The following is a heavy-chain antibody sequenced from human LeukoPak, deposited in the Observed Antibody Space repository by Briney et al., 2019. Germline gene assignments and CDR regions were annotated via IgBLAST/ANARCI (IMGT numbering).Heavy chain of an antibody. Sequence: KASETLSLTCAVYGGSFSGYYWSWIRQPPGKGLEWIGEINHSGSTNYNPSLKSRVTISVDMSKNQFSLKLSSVTAADTAVYYCARVADMVRGVTDDAFDIWGQGTMVTVSS. CDR1: GGSFSGYY. J-gene: IGHJ3*02. CDR3: ARVADMVRGVTDDAFDI. V-gene: IGHV4-34*01. D-gene: IGHD3-10*01. CDR2: INHSGST.